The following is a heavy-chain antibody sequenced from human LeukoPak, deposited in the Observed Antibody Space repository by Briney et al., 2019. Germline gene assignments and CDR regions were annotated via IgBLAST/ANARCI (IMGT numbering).Heavy chain of an antibody. V-gene: IGHV3-7*01. J-gene: IGHJ4*02. CDR1: GFPFSIYW. CDR2: IKPDGSEK. CDR3: ARDAGRPWYFDH. Sequence: PGGSLRLSCAASGFPFSIYWMTWVRQAPGKGLEWVANIKPDGSEKYYVDSAKGRFTISRDNAKNTLYLQMNSLRAEDTAVYYCARDAGRPWYFDHWGQGTLVTVSS.